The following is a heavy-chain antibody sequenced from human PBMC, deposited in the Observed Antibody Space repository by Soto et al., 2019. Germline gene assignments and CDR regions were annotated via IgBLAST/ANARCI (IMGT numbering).Heavy chain of an antibody. CDR1: GFTFSSYS. V-gene: IGHV3-21*01. CDR2: ISSSSSYI. D-gene: IGHD2-2*01. J-gene: IGHJ4*02. CDR3: ARDRDVVVPAAMGFDY. Sequence: PGGSLRLSCAASGFTFSSYSMNCVRQAPGKGLEWVSSISSSSSYIYYADSVKGRFTIPRDNAKNSLNLQMNSLRAEDTAVYYCARDRDVVVPAAMGFDYWGQGTLVTVSS.